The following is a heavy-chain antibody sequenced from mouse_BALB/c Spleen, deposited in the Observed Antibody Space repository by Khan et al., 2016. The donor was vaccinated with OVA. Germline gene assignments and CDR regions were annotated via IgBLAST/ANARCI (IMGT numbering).Heavy chain of an antibody. D-gene: IGHD2-10*01. Sequence: QIQLVQSGPELKKPGETVKISCKASGYTFTNYGMNWVKQSPGKALKWMGWINTYTGEPTYADDFKGRFAFSFETSASTAYLQINNLKNEDTSTXFCARPPYFSYTLDHWGQGTSVTVS. CDR3: ARPPYFSYTLDH. V-gene: IGHV9-3-1*01. J-gene: IGHJ4*01. CDR2: INTYTGEP. CDR1: GYTFTNYG.